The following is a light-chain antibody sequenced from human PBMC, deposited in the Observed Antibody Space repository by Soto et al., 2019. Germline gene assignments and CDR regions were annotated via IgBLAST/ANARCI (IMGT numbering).Light chain of an antibody. Sequence: IQMPQYPSTLSASLGDRFTITCLASQSISSWLAWYQQKPGRAPKVLIFDASSLESGVPSRFSGSGSATEFTLTISSLQPDDFATYYCQQYTIYPWTFGQGTKVDIK. CDR2: DAS. CDR3: QQYTIYPWT. V-gene: IGKV1-5*01. J-gene: IGKJ1*01. CDR1: QSISSW.